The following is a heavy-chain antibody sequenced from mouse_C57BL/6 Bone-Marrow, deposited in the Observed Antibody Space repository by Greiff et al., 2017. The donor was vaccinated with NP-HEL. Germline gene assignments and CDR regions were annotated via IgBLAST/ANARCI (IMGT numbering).Heavy chain of an antibody. Sequence: EVKVVESGGGLVQSGRSLRLSCATSGFTFSDFYMEWVRQAPGKGLEWIAASRNKANDYTTEYSASVKGRFIVSRDTSQSILYLQMNALRAEDTAIYYCARDDDGYPHGYWGQGTTLTVSS. CDR3: ARDDDGYPHGY. V-gene: IGHV7-1*01. D-gene: IGHD2-3*01. CDR1: GFTFSDFY. CDR2: SRNKANDYTT. J-gene: IGHJ2*01.